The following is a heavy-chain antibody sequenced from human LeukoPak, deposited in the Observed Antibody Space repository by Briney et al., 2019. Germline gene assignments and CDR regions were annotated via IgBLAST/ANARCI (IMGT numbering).Heavy chain of an antibody. Sequence: AASVKVSCKASGYTFTSYYMHWVRQAPGQGLEWMGWINPNSGGTNYAQKFQGRVTMTRDTSISTAYMELSRLRSDDTAVYYCARVRYYGSGSSRPFDYWGQGTLVTVSS. CDR2: INPNSGGT. J-gene: IGHJ4*02. D-gene: IGHD3-10*01. V-gene: IGHV1-2*02. CDR1: GYTFTSYY. CDR3: ARVRYYGSGSSRPFDY.